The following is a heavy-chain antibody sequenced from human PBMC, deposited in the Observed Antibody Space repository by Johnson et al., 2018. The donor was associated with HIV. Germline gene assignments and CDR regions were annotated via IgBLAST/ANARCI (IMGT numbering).Heavy chain of an antibody. CDR2: ISYDGSNK. J-gene: IGHJ3*02. D-gene: IGHD6-19*01. Sequence: QVQLVESGGGLAQPGRSLRLSCAASGFTFSSYAMHWVRQAPGKGLEWVAVISYDGSNKYYADSVKGRFTISRDNSKKTLYLEMNSLRAEDTAVYYCSKGSCSGWFRDAFDIWGQGTMVTVSS. CDR1: GFTFSSYA. V-gene: IGHV3-30*04. CDR3: SKGSCSGWFRDAFDI.